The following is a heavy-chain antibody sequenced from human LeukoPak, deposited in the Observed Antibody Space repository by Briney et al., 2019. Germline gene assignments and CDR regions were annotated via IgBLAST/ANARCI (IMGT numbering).Heavy chain of an antibody. D-gene: IGHD6-19*01. CDR2: IIPIFGTA. CDR1: GGTFSSSS. V-gene: IGHV1-69*13. J-gene: IGHJ4*02. Sequence: SVKVSCKAPGGTFSSSSISWVRQAPGQGLEWMGGIIPIFGTANYAQKFQGRVTITADESTSTAYMELSSLRSEDTAVYYCARGDGSGWLFDYWGQGTLVTVSS. CDR3: ARGDGSGWLFDY.